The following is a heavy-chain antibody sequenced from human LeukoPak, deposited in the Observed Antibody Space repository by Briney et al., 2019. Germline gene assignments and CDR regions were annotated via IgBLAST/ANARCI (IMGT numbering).Heavy chain of an antibody. CDR3: ARFSLNGGYIVGATTIDY. CDR2: INPSGGST. J-gene: IGHJ4*02. D-gene: IGHD1-26*01. V-gene: IGHV1-46*01. Sequence: VSVKVSCKASGYTFTSYYMHWVRQAPGQGLEWMGIINPSGGSTSYAQKFQGRVTMTRDTSTSTVYMELSSLRSEGTAVYYCARFSLNGGYIVGATTIDYWGQGTLVTVSS. CDR1: GYTFTSYY.